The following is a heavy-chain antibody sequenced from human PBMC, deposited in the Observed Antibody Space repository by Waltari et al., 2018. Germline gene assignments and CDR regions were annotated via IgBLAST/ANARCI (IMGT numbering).Heavy chain of an antibody. D-gene: IGHD2-8*01. Sequence: QVQLQQWGEGLLKPSETLSLSCAWNGGSFSENYYIWGRQAPGKGLEWIGEINDSGNTKNNPALGSRVTISVDTSKSQFSLEMRSMTAADTAIFYCARHRGGSNGIDYWGQGTLVTVSS. J-gene: IGHJ4*02. CDR3: ARHRGGSNGIDY. CDR1: GGSFSENY. CDR2: INDSGNT. V-gene: IGHV4-34*01.